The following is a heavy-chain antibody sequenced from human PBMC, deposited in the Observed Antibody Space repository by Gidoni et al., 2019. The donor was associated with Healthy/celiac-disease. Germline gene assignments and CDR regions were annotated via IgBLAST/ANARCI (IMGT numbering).Heavy chain of an antibody. D-gene: IGHD6-19*01. CDR3: AKDTNGYSSGWDKGGYFDY. V-gene: IGHV3-9*01. CDR1: GFTFDEYA. CDR2: ISLNSGSI. J-gene: IGHJ4*02. Sequence: EVQLVESGGCLVQPGRSLRHSCAASGFTFDEYAMHCVRQAPGKGLEWVSGISLNSGSIGYADAVKGRFTISRDNAKNSLYLQMNSLRAEDTALYYCAKDTNGYSSGWDKGGYFDYWGQGTLVTVSS.